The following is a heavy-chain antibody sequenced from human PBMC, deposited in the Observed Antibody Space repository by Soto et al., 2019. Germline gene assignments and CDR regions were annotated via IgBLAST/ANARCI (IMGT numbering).Heavy chain of an antibody. D-gene: IGHD3-3*01. J-gene: IGHJ6*02. CDR1: GFPFSSYG. Sequence: PGGSLRLSCAASGFPFSSYGMHWVRQAPGKGLEWVAVIWYDGSNKYYADSVKGRFTISRDNSKNTLYLQMNSLRAEDTAVYYCARDYDFWSGYFLYYYYGMDVWGQGTTVTVSS. V-gene: IGHV3-33*01. CDR3: ARDYDFWSGYFLYYYYGMDV. CDR2: IWYDGSNK.